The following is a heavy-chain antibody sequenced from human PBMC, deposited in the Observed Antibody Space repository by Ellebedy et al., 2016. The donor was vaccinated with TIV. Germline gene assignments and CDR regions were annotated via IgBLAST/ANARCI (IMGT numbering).Heavy chain of an antibody. J-gene: IGHJ6*02. CDR1: GYTFTGYY. CDR3: ARDSDGSGWWVSGMDV. CDR2: INPNSGGT. Sequence: ASVKVSCKASGYTFTGYYMHWVRQAPGQGLEWMGWINPNSGGTNYAQKFQGRVTMTRDTSISTAYMELSRLRSEDTAVYLCARDSDGSGWWVSGMDVWGQGTTVTVSS. D-gene: IGHD6-19*01. V-gene: IGHV1-2*02.